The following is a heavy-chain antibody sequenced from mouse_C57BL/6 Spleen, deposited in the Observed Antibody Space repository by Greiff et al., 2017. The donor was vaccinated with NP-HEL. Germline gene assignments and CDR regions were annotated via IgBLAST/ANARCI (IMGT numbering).Heavy chain of an antibody. J-gene: IGHJ2*01. Sequence: QVQLKQPGAELVKPGASVKVSCKASGYTFTSYWMHWVKQRPGQGLEWIGRIHPSDSDTNYNQKFKGKATLTVDKSSSTAYMQLSSLTSEDSAVYYCAMGGYYNYFDYWGQGTTLTVSS. V-gene: IGHV1-74*01. CDR2: IHPSDSDT. CDR1: GYTFTSYW. D-gene: IGHD2-3*01. CDR3: AMGGYYNYFDY.